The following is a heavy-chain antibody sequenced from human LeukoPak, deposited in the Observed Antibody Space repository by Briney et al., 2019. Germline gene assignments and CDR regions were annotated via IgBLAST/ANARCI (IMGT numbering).Heavy chain of an antibody. CDR1: GYSIAHGFF. V-gene: IGHV4-38-2*02. CDR2: LYHSGTT. Sequence: SETLSLTCTVSGYSIAHGFFWAWIRQPPGGGLEWIGSLYHSGTTYYNTSLKSRISTSVDTSKDQFSLKLRLVTAADTAVYYCARVEVPRDINDWYFDLWGRGTLVTVSS. J-gene: IGHJ2*01. D-gene: IGHD2-15*01. CDR3: ARVEVPRDINDWYFDL.